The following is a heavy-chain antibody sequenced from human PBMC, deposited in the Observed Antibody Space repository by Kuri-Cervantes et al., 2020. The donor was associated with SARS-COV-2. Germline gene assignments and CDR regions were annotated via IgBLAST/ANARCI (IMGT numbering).Heavy chain of an antibody. CDR2: FDPEDGET. D-gene: IGHD2-21*01. CDR1: GYTLTELS. V-gene: IGHV1-24*01. Sequence: ASVKVSCKVSGYTLTELSMHWVRQAPGKGLEWMGGFDPEDGETIYAQKFQGRVTMTEDTSTDTAYMELSSLRSEDTAVYYCASNSPLSKHFPLFDYWGQGTLVTVSS. CDR3: ASNSPLSKHFPLFDY. J-gene: IGHJ4*02.